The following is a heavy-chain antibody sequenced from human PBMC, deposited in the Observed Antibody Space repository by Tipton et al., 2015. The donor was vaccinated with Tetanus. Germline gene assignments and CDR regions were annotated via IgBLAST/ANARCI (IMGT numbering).Heavy chain of an antibody. CDR1: GFRFSSDW. V-gene: IGHV3-7*03. CDR3: ARYLFAYGMDF. Sequence: GSLRLSCADTGFRFSSDWMGWVSQAAGKGLEWVAHINRDGSEKACADAVQGRFSISRDSAKNSLSLQMNSLRAEDTAVYYCARYLFAYGMDFWGQWTTVTVSS. J-gene: IGHJ6*02. CDR2: INRDGSEK.